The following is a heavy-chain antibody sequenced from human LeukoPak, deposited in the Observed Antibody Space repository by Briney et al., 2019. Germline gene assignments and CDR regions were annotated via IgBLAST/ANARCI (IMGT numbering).Heavy chain of an antibody. Sequence: ASVKVSCKASGYTFTNYDFNWMRQATGQGLEWMGWMNPNSGSTGYAQKFQGRVTITADESTSTAYMELSSLRSEDTAVYYCARYCSSTSCYYYYGMDVWGQGTTVTVSS. V-gene: IGHV1-8*01. CDR3: ARYCSSTSCYYYYGMDV. CDR1: GYTFTNYD. J-gene: IGHJ6*02. CDR2: MNPNSGST. D-gene: IGHD2-2*01.